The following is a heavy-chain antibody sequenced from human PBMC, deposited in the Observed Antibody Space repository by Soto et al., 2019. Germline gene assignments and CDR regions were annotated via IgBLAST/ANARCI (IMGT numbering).Heavy chain of an antibody. J-gene: IGHJ5*02. CDR2: IYHSGST. CDR1: GGSISSGGYS. Sequence: SETLSLTCAVSGGSISSGGYSWSWIRQPPGKGLEWIGYIYHSGSTNYNPSLKSRVTISVDKSKNQFSLKLSSVTAADTAVYYCARWWNYSSGWLPNWFDPWGQGTLVTVSS. CDR3: ARWWNYSSGWLPNWFDP. V-gene: IGHV4-30-2*01. D-gene: IGHD6-19*01.